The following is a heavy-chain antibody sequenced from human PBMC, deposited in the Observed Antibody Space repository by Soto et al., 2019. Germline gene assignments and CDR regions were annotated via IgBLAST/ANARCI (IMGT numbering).Heavy chain of an antibody. D-gene: IGHD3-3*01. J-gene: IGHJ6*02. CDR1: AFTFSSYG. V-gene: IGHV3-30*18. CDR2: ISYDESNK. Sequence: PGWTPRLSCSASAFTFSSYGLPWVRQAPGKGLEWVAFISYDESNKYYADSVKGRFTISRDNSRTTLYLQMNSLRAEDTAVYFFAKRRHALTVLEWSSVMERWGHVPRVTVPS. CDR3: AKRRHALTVLEWSSVMER.